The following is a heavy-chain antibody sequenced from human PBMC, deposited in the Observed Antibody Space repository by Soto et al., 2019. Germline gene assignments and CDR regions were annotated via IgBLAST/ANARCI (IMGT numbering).Heavy chain of an antibody. CDR1: YG. CDR2: ISGSGGSK. D-gene: IGHD1-26*01. J-gene: IGHJ4*02. Sequence: YGGSRFGQAPGKGLGWVSGISGSGGSKYYADSVKGRFTISRDNSKNTLYLQMDRLRVVYTEVNFGARDAGGPFDSWGPAIPVTVS. CDR3: ARDAGGPFDS. V-gene: IGHV3-23*01.